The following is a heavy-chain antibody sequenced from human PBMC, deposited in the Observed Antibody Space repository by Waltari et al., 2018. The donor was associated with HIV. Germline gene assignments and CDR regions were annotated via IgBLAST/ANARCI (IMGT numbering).Heavy chain of an antibody. CDR3: GGSGGVTHHGMDV. Sequence: GSGGGVVQPGRSLRLSCAASGFTFSSYGMHWVRQAPGKGLAWVAVIWYDGSNKYYADSVKGRFTISRDNSKNTLYLQMNSLRAEDTAVYYCGGSGGVTHHGMDVWGQGTTVTVSS. V-gene: IGHV3-33*01. CDR2: IWYDGSNK. D-gene: IGHD2-21*02. J-gene: IGHJ6*02. CDR1: GFTFSSYG.